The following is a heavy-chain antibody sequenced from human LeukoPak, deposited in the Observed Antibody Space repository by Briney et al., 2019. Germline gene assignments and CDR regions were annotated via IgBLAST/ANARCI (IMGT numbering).Heavy chain of an antibody. Sequence: SETLSLTCTVSGGSISSYHWSWIRQPPGKGLQCLGFIYSSGSTNYNPSLKSRVTISLDTSKNQFSLRVSSVTSADTAVYYCARGNSGYDYAFDIWGQGTMVTVSS. CDR1: GGSISSYH. V-gene: IGHV4-59*01. J-gene: IGHJ3*02. D-gene: IGHD5-12*01. CDR2: IYSSGST. CDR3: ARGNSGYDYAFDI.